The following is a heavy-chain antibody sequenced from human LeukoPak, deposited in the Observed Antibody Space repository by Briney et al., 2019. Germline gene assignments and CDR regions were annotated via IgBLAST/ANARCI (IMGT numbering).Heavy chain of an antibody. CDR1: GYTFTSHG. V-gene: IGHV1-18*01. D-gene: IGHD3-3*01. CDR3: AKDGGGSLEWLPPMDV. Sequence: ASVKVSCKASGYTFTSHGISWARQAPGQGLEWMGWISTYTGNTHYPQKLQGRVTLTTDTSTSTAYMELRSLRSDDTAVYYCAKDGGGSLEWLPPMDVWGQGTTVTVSS. CDR2: ISTYTGNT. J-gene: IGHJ6*02.